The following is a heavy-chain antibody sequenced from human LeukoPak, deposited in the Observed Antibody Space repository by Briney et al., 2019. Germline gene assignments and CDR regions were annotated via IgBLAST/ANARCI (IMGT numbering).Heavy chain of an antibody. Sequence: PGGSLRLSCAASGFTFSSYAMNWVRQAPGKGLEWVSGTGSTGVSTFYADSVKGRFTVSRDNSKNTLYLQMNSLKTEDTAVYYCTHYGDYNFDYWGQGTLVTVSS. D-gene: IGHD4-17*01. V-gene: IGHV3-23*01. CDR2: TGSTGVST. CDR3: THYGDYNFDY. CDR1: GFTFSSYA. J-gene: IGHJ4*02.